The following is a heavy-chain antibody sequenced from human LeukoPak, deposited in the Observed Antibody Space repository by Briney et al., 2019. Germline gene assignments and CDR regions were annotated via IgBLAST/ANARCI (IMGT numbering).Heavy chain of an antibody. D-gene: IGHD4-23*01. Sequence: SETLSLTCTVSGGSISSSSYYWGWIRQPPGKGLEWIGSIYYSGSTYYNPSLMSRVTISVDTSKNQFSLKLSSVTAADTAVYYCARPLTTVVPDAFDIWGQGTMVTVSS. CDR1: GGSISSSSYY. J-gene: IGHJ3*02. CDR3: ARPLTTVVPDAFDI. CDR2: IYYSGST. V-gene: IGHV4-39*01.